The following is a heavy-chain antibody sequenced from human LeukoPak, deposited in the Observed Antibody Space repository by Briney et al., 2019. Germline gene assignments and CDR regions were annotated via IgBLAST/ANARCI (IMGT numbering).Heavy chain of an antibody. CDR3: ARLLRYYYYMDV. J-gene: IGHJ6*03. V-gene: IGHV4-4*09. CDR1: GGSISSFY. CDR2: IYSSGNA. Sequence: PSETLSLTCNVSGGSISSFYWSWIRQPPGKGPELIGFIYSSGNANYNPSLKSRVTISIDTSKNQFSLKLNSVTAADTAVYYCARLLRYYYYMDVWGKGTTVTVSS.